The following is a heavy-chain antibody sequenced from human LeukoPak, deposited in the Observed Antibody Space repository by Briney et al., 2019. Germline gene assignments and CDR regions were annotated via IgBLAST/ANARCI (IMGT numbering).Heavy chain of an antibody. Sequence: GGSLRLSCAASGFTFSEYSMNWVRQAPGKGLEWIAYINSSSITIYHADSVKGRFSISRDNAKNSVFLQMNSLRGEDTALYYCARSYASGPDRYLDVWGKGTTVTVSS. V-gene: IGHV3-48*04. CDR3: ARSYASGPDRYLDV. CDR2: INSSSITI. J-gene: IGHJ6*04. CDR1: GFTFSEYS. D-gene: IGHD3-10*01.